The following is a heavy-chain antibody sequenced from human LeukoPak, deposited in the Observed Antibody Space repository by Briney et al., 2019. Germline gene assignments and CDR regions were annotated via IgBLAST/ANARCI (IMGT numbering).Heavy chain of an antibody. Sequence: SETLSLTCTVSGHSVINSFYWGWIRQPPGKGPEWIGSIYHSGSTYYNPSLKSRVTISIDTSKNQFSLRLNSETAADTAVYYCARTTDSSGFSSLQHWGQGTLVTVSS. CDR3: ARTTDSSGFSSLQH. CDR1: GHSVINSFY. V-gene: IGHV4-38-2*02. CDR2: IYHSGST. D-gene: IGHD3-22*01. J-gene: IGHJ1*01.